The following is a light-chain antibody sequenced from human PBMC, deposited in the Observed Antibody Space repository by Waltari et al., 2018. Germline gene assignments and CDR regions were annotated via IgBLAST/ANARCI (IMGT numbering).Light chain of an antibody. CDR2: SNN. J-gene: IGLJ3*02. CDR3: ASWDDSLNGL. CDR1: RSNIGSNT. V-gene: IGLV1-44*01. Sequence: QSVLTQPPSASGTPGQRVTISCSGSRSNIGSNTVNWYQQLPGTAPKLLIYSNNQRPSGGPGRFSGSKAGTSASRAISGLQSEDEADYYCASWDDSLNGLFGGGTKLTVL.